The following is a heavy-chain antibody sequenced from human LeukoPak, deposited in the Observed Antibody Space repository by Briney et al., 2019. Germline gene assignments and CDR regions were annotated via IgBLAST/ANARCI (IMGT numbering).Heavy chain of an antibody. CDR2: IRSKAFSETT. V-gene: IGHV3-49*04. CDR3: TRACNTPSG. D-gene: IGHD2/OR15-2a*01. J-gene: IGHJ4*02. CDR1: GITFGEYA. Sequence: RSLRVSCTAPGITFGEYAMSWVRPAPGEGLGWVGFIRSKAFSETTQYAVSGKGRFTISRADTKSFVYLQISSLKTETTAVYYCTRACNTPSGWGQGTLVTVSS.